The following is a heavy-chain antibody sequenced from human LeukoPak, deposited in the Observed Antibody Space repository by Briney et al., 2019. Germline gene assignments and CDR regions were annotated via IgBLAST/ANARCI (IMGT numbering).Heavy chain of an antibody. V-gene: IGHV3-21*01. CDR1: GFTFSSYA. D-gene: IGHD6-19*01. J-gene: IGHJ4*02. CDR2: ISSSSYI. CDR3: ARDGGSGWTGSYFDY. Sequence: GGSLRLSCAASGFTFSSYAMNWVRRAPGKGLEWVSSISSSSYIYYADSVKGRFTISRDNAKNSLYLQMNSLRAEDTAVYYCARDGGSGWTGSYFDYWGQGTLVTVSS.